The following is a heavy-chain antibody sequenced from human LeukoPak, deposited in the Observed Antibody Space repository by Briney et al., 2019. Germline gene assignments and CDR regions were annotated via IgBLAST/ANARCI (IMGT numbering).Heavy chain of an antibody. CDR1: GFTFSSYG. D-gene: IGHD2-2*01. Sequence: QPGRSLRLSCAASGFTFSSYGMHWVRQAPGKGLEWVAVIWYDESNKYYADSVKGRFTISRDNSKNTLYLQMNSLRAEDTAVYYCAKAGCSSTSCYKGDYYYYYMDVWGKGTTVTVSS. CDR2: IWYDESNK. J-gene: IGHJ6*03. CDR3: AKAGCSSTSCYKGDYYYYYMDV. V-gene: IGHV3-33*06.